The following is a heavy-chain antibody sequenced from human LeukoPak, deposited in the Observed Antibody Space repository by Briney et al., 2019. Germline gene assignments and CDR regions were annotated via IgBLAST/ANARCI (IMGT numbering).Heavy chain of an antibody. J-gene: IGHJ4*02. CDR1: GGSFSGYY. CDR3: AREGVYYDILAAYYRPYYFDF. V-gene: IGHV4-34*01. CDR2: INHGGNT. Sequence: PSETLSLTCAVYGGSFSGYYWSWIRQPPGKGLEWIGEINHGGNTNYNPSLKSRLTISVDTSKNQFSLKLSSVTAADTAVYYCAREGVYYDILAAYYRPYYFDFWGQGTLVTVYS. D-gene: IGHD3-9*01.